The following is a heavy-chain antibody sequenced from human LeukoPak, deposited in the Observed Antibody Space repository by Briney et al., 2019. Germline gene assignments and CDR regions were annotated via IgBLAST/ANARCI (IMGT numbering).Heavy chain of an antibody. CDR3: TTGLTGFYRNYDY. CDR2: IKRKIDGGIT. V-gene: IGHV3-15*01. J-gene: IGHJ4*02. Sequence: PGGSLRLSCVASGFTFTNAWMSWVRQVPGKGLEWVGRIKRKIDGGITDYAAPVKGRFTISRVDSKNTLYLQMNSLRTEDTAVYYCTTGLTGFYRNYDYWGQGTLVAVSS. CDR1: GFTFTNAW. D-gene: IGHD3-9*01.